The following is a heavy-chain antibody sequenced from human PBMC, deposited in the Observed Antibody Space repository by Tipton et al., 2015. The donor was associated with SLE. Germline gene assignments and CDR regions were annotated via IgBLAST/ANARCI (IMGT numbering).Heavy chain of an antibody. CDR1: GFTFGDYA. D-gene: IGHD3-3*01. V-gene: IGHV3-30*04. Sequence: SLRLSCTASGFTFGDYAMSWVRQAPGKGLEWVADISHDGSNDNCAPSVKGRFTISRDNSKNTLHLQMNSLRPEETAVYYCATGYHDFWSPLHYWGQGTLVTVSS. J-gene: IGHJ4*02. CDR3: ATGYHDFWSPLHY. CDR2: ISHDGSND.